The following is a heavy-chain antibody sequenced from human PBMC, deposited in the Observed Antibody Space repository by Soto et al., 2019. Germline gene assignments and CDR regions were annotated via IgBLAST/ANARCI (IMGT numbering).Heavy chain of an antibody. CDR1: GFTFSSYG. Sequence: SLRLSCAASGFTFSSYGMHWVRQAPGKGLEWVAVISYDGSNKYYADSVKGRFTISRDNSKNTLYLQMNSLRAEDTAVYYCAEGGYDYWGQGTLVTVSS. CDR2: ISYDGSNK. J-gene: IGHJ4*02. CDR3: AEGGYDY. D-gene: IGHD3-16*01. V-gene: IGHV3-30*03.